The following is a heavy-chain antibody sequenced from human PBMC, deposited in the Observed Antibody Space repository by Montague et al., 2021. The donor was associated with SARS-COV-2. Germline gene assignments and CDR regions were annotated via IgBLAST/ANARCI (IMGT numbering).Heavy chain of an antibody. CDR1: GGSISSSSYY. CDR2: IYYSGST. V-gene: IGHV4-39*07. D-gene: IGHD3-22*01. CDR3: ARGGFSPMIVVVIRGPFDY. J-gene: IGHJ4*02. Sequence: SETLSLTCTVSGGSISSSSYYWGWIRQPPGKGLEWIGSIYYSGSTYYXPSLKSRVTISVDTSKNQFSLKLSSVTAADTAVYYCARGGFSPMIVVVIRGPFDYWGQGTLVTVSS.